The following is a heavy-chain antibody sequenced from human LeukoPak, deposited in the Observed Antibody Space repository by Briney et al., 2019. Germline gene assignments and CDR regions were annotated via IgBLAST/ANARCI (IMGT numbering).Heavy chain of an antibody. Sequence: PGGSLRLSCAASGFTFSSYGMHWVRQAPGKGLEWVAVIWYDGSNKHYADSVKGRFTISRDNSKNTLYLQMNSLRAEDTAVYYCARGWSYDDAFDIWGQGTMVTVSS. CDR1: GFTFSSYG. CDR2: IWYDGSNK. V-gene: IGHV3-33*01. J-gene: IGHJ3*02. D-gene: IGHD1-26*01. CDR3: ARGWSYDDAFDI.